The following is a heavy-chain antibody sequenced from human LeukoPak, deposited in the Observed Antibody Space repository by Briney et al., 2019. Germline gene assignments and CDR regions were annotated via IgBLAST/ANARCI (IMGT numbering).Heavy chain of an antibody. D-gene: IGHD3-3*01. CDR1: GGSISSYY. CDR3: ARHSRITIFGVARGGFDY. Sequence: SETLSLTCTVSGGSISSYYWSWIRQPAGKGLEWIGRIYTSGSTNYNPSLKSRVTMSVDTSKNQFSLKLSSVTAADTAVYYCARHSRITIFGVARGGFDYWGQGTLVTVSS. J-gene: IGHJ4*02. V-gene: IGHV4-4*07. CDR2: IYTSGST.